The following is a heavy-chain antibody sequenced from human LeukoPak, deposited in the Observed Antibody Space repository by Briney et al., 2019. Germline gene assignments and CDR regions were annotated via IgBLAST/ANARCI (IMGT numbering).Heavy chain of an antibody. CDR2: INPDGSRT. D-gene: IGHD1-14*01. Sequence: YPGGSLRLSCAASGFTFSSNWMHWVRHGPGKGLVRVSRINPDGSRTDYAESVKGRFTISRDNAKNTLSLEMNSLGDEDTAVYYCSRDFNGRNDFWGQGTLVTVSS. CDR3: SRDFNGRNDF. V-gene: IGHV3-74*01. CDR1: GFTFSSNW. J-gene: IGHJ4*02.